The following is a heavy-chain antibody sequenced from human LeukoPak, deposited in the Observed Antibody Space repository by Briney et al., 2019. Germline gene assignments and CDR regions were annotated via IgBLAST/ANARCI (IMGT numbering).Heavy chain of an antibody. CDR3: AKDSGSYGIGAFDI. V-gene: IGHV3-9*03. D-gene: IGHD1-26*01. J-gene: IGHJ3*02. CDR1: GFTFDDYA. CDR2: ISRNSGSI. Sequence: QAGGSLRLSCAASGFTFDDYAMHWVRQAPGKGLEWVSGISRNSGSIGYADSVKGRFTISRDNAKNSLYLQMNSLRAEDMALYYCAKDSGSYGIGAFDIWGQGTMVTVSS.